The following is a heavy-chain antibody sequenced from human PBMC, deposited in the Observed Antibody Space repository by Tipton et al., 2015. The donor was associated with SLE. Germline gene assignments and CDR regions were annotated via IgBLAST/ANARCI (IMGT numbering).Heavy chain of an antibody. V-gene: IGHV4-38-2*01. CDR1: DYSISYGYY. Sequence: PGLVKPSETLSLTCVVSDYSISYGYYWGRIRQIPGKGLEWIGSIYYSGRTYYNPSLKSRVTVSVDTSKNQFSLNLKSVTAADTAVYYCARQGAAVTMSGWFDPWGQGTLVTVSS. CDR2: IYYSGRT. CDR3: ARQGAAVTMSGWFDP. J-gene: IGHJ5*02. D-gene: IGHD4-17*01.